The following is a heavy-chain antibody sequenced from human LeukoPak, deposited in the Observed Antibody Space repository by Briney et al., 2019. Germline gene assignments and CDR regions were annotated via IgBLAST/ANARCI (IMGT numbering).Heavy chain of an antibody. V-gene: IGHV3-53*01. Sequence: PGGSLRLSCAASGFTFSSNYMSWVRQAPGKGLEWVSVIYSGGSTYYADSVKGRFTISRDNSKNTLYLQMNSLRAEDTAVYYCARAWGSSFIFDYWGQGTLVSVSS. CDR3: ARAWGSSFIFDY. J-gene: IGHJ4*02. CDR1: GFTFSSNY. D-gene: IGHD6-13*01. CDR2: IYSGGST.